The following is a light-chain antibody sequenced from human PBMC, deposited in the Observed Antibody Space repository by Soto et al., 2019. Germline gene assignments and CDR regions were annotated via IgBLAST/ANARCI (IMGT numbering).Light chain of an antibody. CDR2: GAS. CDR3: PQYCSSPPFI. Sequence: EIVLTQSPGTLSLSPGERATLSCRASQSVSSSYLAWYQQKPGQAPRLLIYGASSRATGIPDRFSGRGSGTGVALTISRLEPEDFSVYYCPQYCSSPPFIFGGGTKVEIK. J-gene: IGKJ4*01. CDR1: QSVSSSY. V-gene: IGKV3-20*01.